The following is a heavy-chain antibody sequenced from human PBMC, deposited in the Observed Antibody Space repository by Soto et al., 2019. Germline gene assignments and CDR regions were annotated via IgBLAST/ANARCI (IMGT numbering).Heavy chain of an antibody. Sequence: LILSCAASGFTFSCSAIHWVRQASGKGLEWVARIRTKSNGYATTYAASVKGRFTISRDDSKNMAYLQMNGLKTEDTAMYYCSRVEYVTSSPIGWGQGTLVTVSS. CDR2: IRTKSNGYAT. CDR1: GFTFSCSA. J-gene: IGHJ4*02. D-gene: IGHD6-6*01. V-gene: IGHV3-73*01. CDR3: SRVEYVTSSPIG.